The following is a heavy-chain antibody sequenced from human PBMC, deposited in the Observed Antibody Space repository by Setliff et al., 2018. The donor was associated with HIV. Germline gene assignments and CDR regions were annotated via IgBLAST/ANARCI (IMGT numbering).Heavy chain of an antibody. CDR2: ISAYNGNT. CDR3: ARGQPLRYSSSWGGPQLNWFDP. D-gene: IGHD6-13*01. Sequence: ASVKVSCKASGYTFTSYGISWVRQAPGQGLEWMGWISAYNGNTNYAQKLQGRVTMTTDTSTSTAYMELRSLRSDDTAVYYCARGQPLRYSSSWGGPQLNWFDPWGQGTLVTVSS. V-gene: IGHV1-18*01. CDR1: GYTFTSYG. J-gene: IGHJ5*02.